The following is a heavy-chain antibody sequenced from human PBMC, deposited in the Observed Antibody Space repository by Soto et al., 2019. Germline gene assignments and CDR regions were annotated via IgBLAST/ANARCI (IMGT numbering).Heavy chain of an antibody. J-gene: IGHJ5*02. Sequence: QVQLVQSGAEVKKPGSSVKVSCKASGGTFSSYAISWVRQAPGQGLEWMGGIIPIFGTANYAQKFQGRVTITADESTSTAYMELSSLRSEDTAVYYCARGDPYDCGSGSLQGWFDPWGQGTLVTVSS. CDR2: IIPIFGTA. D-gene: IGHD3-10*01. CDR1: GGTFSSYA. V-gene: IGHV1-69*12. CDR3: ARGDPYDCGSGSLQGWFDP.